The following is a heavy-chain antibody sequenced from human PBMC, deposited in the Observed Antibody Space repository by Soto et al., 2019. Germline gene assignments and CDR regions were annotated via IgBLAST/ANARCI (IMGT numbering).Heavy chain of an antibody. Sequence: PSETLSLTCAVYGASFSGYYWSWIRQPPGKGLEWIGEINHSGSTNYNPSLKSRVTISVDTSKNQFSLKLSSVTAADTAVFYCARAPSSNLVCDKWGQGTRVTVSS. CDR3: ARAPSSNLVCDK. D-gene: IGHD4-4*01. CDR1: GASFSGYY. J-gene: IGHJ3*01. V-gene: IGHV4-34*01. CDR2: INHSGST.